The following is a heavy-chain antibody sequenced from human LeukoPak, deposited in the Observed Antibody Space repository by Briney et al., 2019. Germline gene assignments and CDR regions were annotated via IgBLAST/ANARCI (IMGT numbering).Heavy chain of an antibody. V-gene: IGHV4-4*07. D-gene: IGHD3-10*01. CDR3: ARERYYGSGSYDYYYYMDV. CDR1: GGSISSYY. Sequence: PSETLSLTCTASGGSISSYYWSWIRQPAGKGLEWIGRIYTSGSTNYNPSLKSRVTISVDTSKNQFSLKLSSVTAADTAVYYCARERYYGSGSYDYYYYMDVWGKGTTVTISS. CDR2: IYTSGST. J-gene: IGHJ6*03.